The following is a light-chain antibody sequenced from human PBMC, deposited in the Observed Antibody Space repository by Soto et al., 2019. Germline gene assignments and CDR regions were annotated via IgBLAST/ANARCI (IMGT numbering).Light chain of an antibody. Sequence: QLVLTQPPSASGTPGQRVTISCSGGTSSIGRNYVYWYQQLPGTAPKLVIYRNNQRPSGVPDRFSGSTSGTSASLAIRGLRSEDEADYYCAAWDDSLSGLYVFGTGTKLTVL. V-gene: IGLV1-47*01. CDR2: RNN. J-gene: IGLJ1*01. CDR3: AAWDDSLSGLYV. CDR1: TSSIGRNY.